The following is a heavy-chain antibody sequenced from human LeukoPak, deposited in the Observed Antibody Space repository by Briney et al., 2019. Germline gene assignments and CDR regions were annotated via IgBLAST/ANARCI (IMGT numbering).Heavy chain of an antibody. V-gene: IGHV3-74*01. Sequence: GGSLRLSCVASGFTFGTYWMHWVRQAPGKGLVWVSRINSDASMTNHADSVKGRFTISRDNAKKTLYLQMNSLRVEDTALYYCVRDQDGGFDYWGQGTVVDVSS. CDR3: VRDQDGGFDY. CDR2: INSDASMT. CDR1: GFTFGTYW. J-gene: IGHJ4*02.